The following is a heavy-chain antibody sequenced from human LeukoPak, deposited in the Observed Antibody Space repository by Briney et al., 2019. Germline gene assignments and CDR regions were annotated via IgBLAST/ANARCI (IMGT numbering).Heavy chain of an antibody. CDR1: GFTFSSYE. CDR2: ISSSGSTI. CDR3: ARDGSGYEKNYYYYMDV. V-gene: IGHV3-48*03. D-gene: IGHD5-12*01. Sequence: GGSLRLSCAASGFTFSSYEMNWVRQAPGKGLEWVSYISSSGSTIYYADSVKGRFTISRDNAKNSLYLQMSSLRAEDTAVYYCARDGSGYEKNYYYYMDVWGKGTTVTISS. J-gene: IGHJ6*03.